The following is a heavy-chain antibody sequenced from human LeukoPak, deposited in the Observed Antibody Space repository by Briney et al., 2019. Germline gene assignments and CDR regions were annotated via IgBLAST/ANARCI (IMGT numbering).Heavy chain of an antibody. Sequence: HPGRSLRLSCAASGFTFSSYGMHWVRQAPGKGLEWVAVISYDGSNKYYADSVKGRFTISRDNSKSTLYIQMNSLRAEDTAVYYCATAKPKNMVRGLIMRRESRYYFDYWGQGTLVTVSS. CDR2: ISYDGSNK. D-gene: IGHD3-10*01. V-gene: IGHV3-30*03. CDR1: GFTFSSYG. J-gene: IGHJ4*02. CDR3: ATAKPKNMVRGLIMRRESRYYFDY.